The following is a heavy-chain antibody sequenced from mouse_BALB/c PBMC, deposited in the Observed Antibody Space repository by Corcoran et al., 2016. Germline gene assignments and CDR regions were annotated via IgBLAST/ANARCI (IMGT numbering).Heavy chain of an antibody. Sequence: EVQLQQSGPELVKPGASMKISCKASGYSFTGYTMNWVKQSHGKNLEWIGLINPYNGGTSYNQKFKCKATLTVDKSSSTAYMELLSLTSEDSAVYYCAIDYYGSSYVFAYWGQGTLVTVSA. CDR3: AIDYYGSSYVFAY. J-gene: IGHJ3*01. CDR2: INPYNGGT. CDR1: GYSFTGYT. D-gene: IGHD1-1*01. V-gene: IGHV1-18*01.